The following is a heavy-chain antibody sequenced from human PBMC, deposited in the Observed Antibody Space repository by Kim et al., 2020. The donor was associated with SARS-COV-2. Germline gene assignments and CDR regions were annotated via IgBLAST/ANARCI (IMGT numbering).Heavy chain of an antibody. CDR3: ARIDTGYPY. CDR2: SST. D-gene: IGHD5-18*01. Sequence: SSTNTPDPVHGRLTSTRDNAKNTLCLQMNSLRAEDTAVYYCARIDTGYPYWGQGTLVTVSS. J-gene: IGHJ4*02. V-gene: IGHV3-74*01.